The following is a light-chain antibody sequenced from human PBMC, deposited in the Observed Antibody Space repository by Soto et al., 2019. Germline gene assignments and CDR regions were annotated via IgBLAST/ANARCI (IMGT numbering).Light chain of an antibody. V-gene: IGKV1-5*03. CDR1: QSIRSW. J-gene: IGKJ1*01. Sequence: DIQMTQSPSTLSASVGDRVTITCRASQSIRSWLAWYQQKPGKAPNLLIYQASNLKSGVPSRFSGSGSGTEYTLTISSLQPDYFATYCQQQYNSYPWTFGLGTKVEIK. CDR2: QAS. CDR3: QQYNSYPWT.